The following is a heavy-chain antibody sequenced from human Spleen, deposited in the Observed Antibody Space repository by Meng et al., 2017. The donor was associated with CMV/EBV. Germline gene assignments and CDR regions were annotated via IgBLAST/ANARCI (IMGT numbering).Heavy chain of an antibody. CDR2: IYYSGST. Sequence: QVALQWSGPGLVKPSQTLSLTCTVSGGSISSGDYYWSWIRQPPGKGLEWIGYIYYSGSTYYNPSLKSRVTISVDTSKNQFSLKLSSVTAADTAVYYCARGGPLVNAPGFDYWGQGTLVTVSS. D-gene: IGHD2-15*01. CDR1: GGSISSGDYY. J-gene: IGHJ4*02. V-gene: IGHV4-30-4*08. CDR3: ARGGPLVNAPGFDY.